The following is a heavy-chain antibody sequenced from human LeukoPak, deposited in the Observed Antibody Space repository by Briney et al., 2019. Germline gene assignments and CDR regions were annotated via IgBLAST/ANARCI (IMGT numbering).Heavy chain of an antibody. V-gene: IGHV1-2*02. D-gene: IGHD6-13*01. CDR1: GYTFTGYY. J-gene: IGHJ6*03. CDR2: INPNSGGT. CDR3: ARTGSSSWHGYYYYYMDV. Sequence: GASVKVSCKASGYTFTGYYMHWVRQAPGQGLEWMGWINPNSGGTNYAQKFQGRVTMTRDPSISTAYMELSRLRSDDTAVYYCARTGSSSWHGYYYYYMDVWGKGTTVTISS.